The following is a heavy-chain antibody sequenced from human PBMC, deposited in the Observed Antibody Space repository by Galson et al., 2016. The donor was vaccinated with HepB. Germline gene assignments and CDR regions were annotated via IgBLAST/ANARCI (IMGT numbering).Heavy chain of an antibody. CDR3: ARGMASAAGTTWYFDL. J-gene: IGHJ2*01. V-gene: IGHV1-46*01. Sequence: SVKVSCKASGYTFTTHYLHWVRQAPGRGLEWMGIINPIGGGTRHTQKFQGGVTMTKDTSTSTIYMELSSLRSEDTAVYYCARGMASAAGTTWYFDLWGRGTLVTVSS. D-gene: IGHD6-13*01. CDR1: GYTFTTHY. CDR2: INPIGGGT.